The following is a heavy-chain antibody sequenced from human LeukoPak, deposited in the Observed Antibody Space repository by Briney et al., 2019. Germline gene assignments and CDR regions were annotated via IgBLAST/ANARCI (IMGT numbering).Heavy chain of an antibody. V-gene: IGHV1-69*01. D-gene: IGHD3-10*01. CDR1: GGTFSSYA. CDR3: ATTMVRGVITIPYFDY. Sequence: SVKVSCKASGGTFSSYAISWVRQAPGQGLEWMGGIIPIFGTANYAQKFQGRVTITADESTSTAYMELSSLRSEDTAVYYCATTMVRGVITIPYFDYWGQGTLVTASS. CDR2: IIPIFGTA. J-gene: IGHJ4*02.